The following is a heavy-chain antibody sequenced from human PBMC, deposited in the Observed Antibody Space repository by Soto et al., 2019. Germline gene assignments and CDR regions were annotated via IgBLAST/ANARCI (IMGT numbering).Heavy chain of an antibody. D-gene: IGHD6-13*01. J-gene: IGHJ6*02. CDR2: ISYDGSNK. Sequence: GGSLRLSCEASGFTFSSYAMHWVRQAPGKGLEWVAVISYDGSNKYYADSVKGRFTISRDNSKNTLYLQMNSLRAEDTAVYYCAREGGGIAAAGSIWYYYYGMDVWGQGTTVTVSS. V-gene: IGHV3-30-3*01. CDR3: AREGGGIAAAGSIWYYYYGMDV. CDR1: GFTFSSYA.